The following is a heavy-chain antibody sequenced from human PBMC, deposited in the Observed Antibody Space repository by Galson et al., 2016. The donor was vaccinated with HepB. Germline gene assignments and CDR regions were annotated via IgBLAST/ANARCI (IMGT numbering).Heavy chain of an antibody. CDR1: GFSFSSYV. CDR2: ISGNPVTT. V-gene: IGHV3-23*01. Sequence: SLRLSCAASGFSFSSYVMRWVRQSPVKGLEWVSGISGNPVTTYYADSVRGRFTISRDDSKKMLYLQMNSLTVEDAALYYCTKDRGGGSSWYLGYSWGQGTLVTVSS. CDR3: TKDRGGGSSWYLGYS. J-gene: IGHJ4*02. D-gene: IGHD6-13*01.